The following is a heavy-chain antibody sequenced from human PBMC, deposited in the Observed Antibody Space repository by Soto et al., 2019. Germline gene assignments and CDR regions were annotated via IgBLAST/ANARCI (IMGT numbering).Heavy chain of an antibody. CDR2: IYSSGTT. Sequence: QVQLQESGPSLVRPSETLSLTCSVSGGSISGHYWSWIRLPAGRRLQWVGRIYSSGTTNYNPSLKSRVRMSVDTDRNSFSLRVDSVTAADTAVYYCARNFDIAATGTAFDSWGRGVLVTVSS. CDR1: GGSISGHY. D-gene: IGHD6-13*01. J-gene: IGHJ4*02. CDR3: ARNFDIAATGTAFDS. V-gene: IGHV4-4*07.